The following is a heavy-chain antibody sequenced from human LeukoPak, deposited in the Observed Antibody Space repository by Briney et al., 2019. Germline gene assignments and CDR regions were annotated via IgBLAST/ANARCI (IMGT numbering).Heavy chain of an antibody. Sequence: GASLKVSCKASGYTFTTTYINWVRQAPGQGLEWMGWISAYNGKTNYAQKFQGRVTMTTDSSTSTAYMDLTSLRSDDTAVYYCVRGGTYYPCIDYWGQGTLVTVSS. CDR3: VRGGTYYPCIDY. J-gene: IGHJ4*02. CDR1: GYTFTTTY. D-gene: IGHD1-26*01. CDR2: ISAYNGKT. V-gene: IGHV1-18*01.